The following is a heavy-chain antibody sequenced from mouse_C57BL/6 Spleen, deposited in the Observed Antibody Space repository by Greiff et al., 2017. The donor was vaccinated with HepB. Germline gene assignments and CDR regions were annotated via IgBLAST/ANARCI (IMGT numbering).Heavy chain of an antibody. V-gene: IGHV1-15*01. Sequence: LVESGAELVRPGASVTLSCKASGYTFTDYEMHWVKQTPVHGLEWIGAIDPETGGTAYNQKFKGKAILTADKSSSTAYMELRSLTSEDSAVYYCTRWDLLAMDYWGQGTSVTVSS. CDR2: IDPETGGT. CDR3: TRWDLLAMDY. CDR1: GYTFTDYE. J-gene: IGHJ4*01. D-gene: IGHD4-1*01.